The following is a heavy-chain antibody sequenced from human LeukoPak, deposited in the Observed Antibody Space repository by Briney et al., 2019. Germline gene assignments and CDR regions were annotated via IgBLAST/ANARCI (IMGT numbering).Heavy chain of an antibody. CDR1: GYTFSKYG. CDR3: ARERGVGRGGIGWFDS. J-gene: IGHJ5*01. D-gene: IGHD1-26*01. Sequence: GSVNVSCKISGYTFSKYGITWVRQAPGPGLRWWGWMRANKGLTNYAPTFHYRITLTTDTTTGTANSEIRRLESDDTAVSFCARERGVGRGGIGWFDSWGRGTKVTVSS. V-gene: IGHV1-18*04. CDR2: MRANKGLT.